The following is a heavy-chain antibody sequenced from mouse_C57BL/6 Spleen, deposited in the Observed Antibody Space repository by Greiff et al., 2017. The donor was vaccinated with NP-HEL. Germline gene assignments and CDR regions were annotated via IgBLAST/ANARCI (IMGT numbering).Heavy chain of an antibody. J-gene: IGHJ3*01. V-gene: IGHV1-74*01. CDR1: GYTFTSYW. CDR3: ATYYGSSRAWFAY. Sequence: QVQLQQPGAELVKPGASVKVSCKASGYTFTSYWMHWVKQRPGQGLEWIGRIHPSDSDTNYNQKFKGKATLTVDKSSSTAYMQLSSLTSEDSAVYYCATYYGSSRAWFAYWGQGTLVTVSA. CDR2: IHPSDSDT. D-gene: IGHD1-1*01.